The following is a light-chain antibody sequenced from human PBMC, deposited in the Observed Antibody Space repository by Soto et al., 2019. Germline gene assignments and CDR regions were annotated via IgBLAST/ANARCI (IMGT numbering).Light chain of an antibody. V-gene: IGKV3-11*01. Sequence: EIVLTQSPATLSLSPGERATLSCRASQSVSSSLAWYQQNPGQAPRLLIYDASNRATGSPARFSGSGSGTDFTLPISTLEPEDVALYYCLHRSNWPRYTFGQGTKLEIK. CDR2: DAS. J-gene: IGKJ2*01. CDR1: QSVSSS. CDR3: LHRSNWPRYT.